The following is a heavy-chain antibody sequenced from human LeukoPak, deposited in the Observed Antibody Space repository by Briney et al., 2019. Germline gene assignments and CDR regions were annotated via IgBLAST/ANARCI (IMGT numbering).Heavy chain of an antibody. CDR1: GFTFSSYA. V-gene: IGHV3-30*04. Sequence: PGGSLRLSCAASGFTFSSYAMHWVRQAPGKGLEWVALISYDGSNKYYADSVKGRFTISRDNSKNTLYLQMNSLRAEDTAVYYCARGGPAAGRFDYWGQGTLVTVSS. D-gene: IGHD6-13*01. CDR2: ISYDGSNK. CDR3: ARGGPAAGRFDY. J-gene: IGHJ4*02.